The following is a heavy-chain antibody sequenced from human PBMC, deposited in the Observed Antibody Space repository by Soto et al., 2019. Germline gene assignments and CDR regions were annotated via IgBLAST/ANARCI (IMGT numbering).Heavy chain of an antibody. CDR2: ISAYNGNT. V-gene: IGHV1-18*01. J-gene: IGHJ6*03. Sequence: ASVKVSCRAAGYTFTSYGMSWVRQAPGQGLEWMGWISAYNGNTNYAQKLQGRVTMTTDASTSTAYMELRSLRSDDTAVYYCARNGDYGLSGDYYMDVWGKGTTVTVSS. CDR1: GYTFTSYG. D-gene: IGHD4-17*01. CDR3: ARNGDYGLSGDYYMDV.